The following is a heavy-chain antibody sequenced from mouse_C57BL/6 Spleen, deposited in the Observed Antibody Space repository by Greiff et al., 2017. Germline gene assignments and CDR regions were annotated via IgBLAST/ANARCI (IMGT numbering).Heavy chain of an antibody. D-gene: IGHD1-1*01. V-gene: IGHV1-55*01. J-gene: IGHJ1*03. CDR2: IYPGSGST. CDR3: ARGRITTPGYFDV. Sequence: QVQLQQPGAELVKPGASVKMSCKASGYTFTSYWITWVKQRPGQGLEWIGDIYPGSGSTNYNEKFKSKATLTVDTSSSTAYVQLSSLTSEDSAVYDCARGRITTPGYFDVWGTGTTLTVAS. CDR1: GYTFTSYW.